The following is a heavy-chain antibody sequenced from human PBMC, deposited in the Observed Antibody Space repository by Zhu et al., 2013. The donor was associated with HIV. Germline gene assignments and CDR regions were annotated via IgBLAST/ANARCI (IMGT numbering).Heavy chain of an antibody. J-gene: IGHJ4*02. CDR3: ARDWEDIVPTF. Sequence: QVQLVQSGAEVKKPGASVKVSCKTSGYTFTDYYIHWVRQAPGQGLEWMGWINPNSDGTNYAHKFRGRVTMTRDTSISTAYMELNRLRSDDTAVYYCARDWEDIVPTFWGQGTLVTVSS. D-gene: IGHD5-12*01. CDR2: INPNSDGT. V-gene: IGHV1-2*02. CDR1: GYTFTDYY.